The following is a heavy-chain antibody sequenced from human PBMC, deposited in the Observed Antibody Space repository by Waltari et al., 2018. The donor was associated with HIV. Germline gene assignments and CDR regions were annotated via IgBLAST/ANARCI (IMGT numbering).Heavy chain of an antibody. CDR3: ARGLRLGELSLYKYAFDI. CDR2: IYTSGST. Sequence: QVQLEESGPGLVKPSETLSLTCPVSGGSISSYYWSWIRLPAGKGLEWIGRIYTSGSTNYNPSLKSRVTLSVDTSMNQFSLKLSSVTAADTAVYYCARGLRLGELSLYKYAFDIWGQGTMVTVSS. CDR1: GGSISSYY. J-gene: IGHJ3*02. V-gene: IGHV4-4*07. D-gene: IGHD3-16*02.